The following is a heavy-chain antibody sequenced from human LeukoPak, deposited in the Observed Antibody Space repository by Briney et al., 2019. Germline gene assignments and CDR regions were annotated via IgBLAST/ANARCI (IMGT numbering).Heavy chain of an antibody. Sequence: SETLSLTCTVSGGSISSSNYYWGWIRQPPGKGLEWIGCIYYSGSTYYKPSLKSRITISVDTSKNQFSLKLSSATAADTAVYYCARNVTGGSSGYWRFDYWGQGTLVTVSS. CDR1: GGSISSSNYY. V-gene: IGHV4-39*01. J-gene: IGHJ4*02. D-gene: IGHD3-22*01. CDR2: IYYSGST. CDR3: ARNVTGGSSGYWRFDY.